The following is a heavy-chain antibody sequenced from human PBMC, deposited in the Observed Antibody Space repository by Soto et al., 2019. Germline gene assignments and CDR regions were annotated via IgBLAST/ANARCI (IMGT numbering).Heavy chain of an antibody. CDR2: INHSGST. J-gene: IGHJ4*02. D-gene: IGHD1-7*01. CDR1: VGSFSGYY. Sequence: QVQLQQWGAGLLKPSETLSLTCAVYVGSFSGYYWSWIRQPPGKGLEWIGEINHSGSTNYNPSLKRRVTISVDTSKNQFSLKLSSVTAADTAVYYCARECITGTTYGLDYWGQGTLVTVSS. CDR3: ARECITGTTYGLDY. V-gene: IGHV4-34*01.